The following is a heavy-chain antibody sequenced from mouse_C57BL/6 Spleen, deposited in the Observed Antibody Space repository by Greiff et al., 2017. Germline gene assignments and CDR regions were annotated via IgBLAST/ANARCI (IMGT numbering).Heavy chain of an antibody. D-gene: IGHD1-1*01. CDR2: INPSSGYT. V-gene: IGHV1-4*01. CDR1: GYTFTSYT. J-gene: IGHJ2*01. CDR3: ARGGSYYYGSSSSFDY. Sequence: VQLQQSGAELARPGASVKMSCKASGYTFTSYTMHWVKQRPGQGLEWIGYINPSSGYTKYNQKFKDKATLTADKSSSTAYMQLSSLTSEDSAVYYCARGGSYYYGSSSSFDYWGQGTTLTVSS.